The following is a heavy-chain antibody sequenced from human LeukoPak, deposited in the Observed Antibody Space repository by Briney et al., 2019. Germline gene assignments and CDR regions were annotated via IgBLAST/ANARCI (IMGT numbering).Heavy chain of an antibody. D-gene: IGHD2-2*01. CDR1: GYTFTSYY. CDR3: ARDRVVPAAVYYGMDV. CDR2: INPSGGST. V-gene: IGHV1-46*01. J-gene: IGHJ6*02. Sequence: ASVKVSCKASGYTFTSYYMHWVRQAPGQGLEWMGIINPSGGSTSYAQKFQGRVTMTRDTSTSTVYMELSSLRSGDTAVYYCARDRVVPAAVYYGMDVWGQGTTVTVSS.